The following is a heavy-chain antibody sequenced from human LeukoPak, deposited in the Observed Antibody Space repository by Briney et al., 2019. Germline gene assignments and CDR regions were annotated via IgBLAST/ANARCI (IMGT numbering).Heavy chain of an antibody. D-gene: IGHD3-16*01. V-gene: IGHV4-61*01. Sequence: SSETLPLTCTVSGGSISSGSYYWSWIRQPPGKGLEWIGYFSLTGNTDYNPSLKSRVTISTDTSKNQFSLRLSSVTAADTAVYYCARLGRGEAYYFDYWGQGILATVSS. CDR3: ARLGRGEAYYFDY. CDR1: GGSISSGSYY. CDR2: FSLTGNT. J-gene: IGHJ4*02.